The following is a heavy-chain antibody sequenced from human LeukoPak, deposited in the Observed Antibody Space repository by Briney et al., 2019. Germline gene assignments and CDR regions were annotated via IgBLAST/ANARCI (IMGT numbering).Heavy chain of an antibody. CDR3: AKDYCTRGGDCYKEDLFNP. J-gene: IGHJ5*02. CDR2: ISHYDGDK. D-gene: IGHD2-21*02. CDR1: RYTFALYV. V-gene: IGHV1-18*01. Sequence: GGSVKVSCKASRYTFALYVISWVRPAPGQGLEWMAWISHYDGDKNYAQNFEGRVTMPTETSPSTTNIELRSLKSHDTASDYCAKDYCTRGGDCYKEDLFNPWGQGALVTVSS.